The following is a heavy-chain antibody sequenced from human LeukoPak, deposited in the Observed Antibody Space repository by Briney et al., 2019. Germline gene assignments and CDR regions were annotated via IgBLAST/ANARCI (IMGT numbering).Heavy chain of an antibody. Sequence: GGSLRLSCAASGFTFNSYAMSWVRQAPGKGREWILAISGSGGSTYYADSVKGRFTISRDNAKIKLYLQMNSLRAEDTAVYYCAKEAVGATLGPWGQGTLVTVSS. CDR2: ISGSGGST. CDR1: GFTFNSYA. CDR3: AKEAVGATLGP. V-gene: IGHV3-23*01. D-gene: IGHD1-26*01. J-gene: IGHJ5*02.